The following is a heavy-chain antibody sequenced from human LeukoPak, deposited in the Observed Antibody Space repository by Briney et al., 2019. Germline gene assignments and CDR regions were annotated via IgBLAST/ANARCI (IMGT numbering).Heavy chain of an antibody. V-gene: IGHV3-21*01. CDR1: GLNCGSYA. J-gene: IGHJ5*02. D-gene: IGHD3-16*01. Sequence: PGGSLRLXCAASGLNCGSYAMNWVRRAPGKGLESVSSISSGSSFIYYADSVKGRFTISRDNAKNSLYLQMNSLRAEDTAIYYCARDQGGERWFDPWGQGTLVTVSS. CDR3: ARDQGGERWFDP. CDR2: ISSGSSFI.